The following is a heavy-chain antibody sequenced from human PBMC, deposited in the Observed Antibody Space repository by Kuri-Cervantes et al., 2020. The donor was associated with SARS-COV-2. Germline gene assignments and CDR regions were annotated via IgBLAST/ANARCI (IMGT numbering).Heavy chain of an antibody. J-gene: IGHJ4*02. Sequence: GGSLRLPCAASGFTFSNFGMHWVRQTPGKGLEWVAIISYNGRNRYFADSVKGRFTISRDNAKNSLYLQMNSLRAEDTAVYYCARVDYDFWSQGTLVTVSS. CDR2: ISYNGRNR. D-gene: IGHD3/OR15-3a*01. CDR1: GFTFSNFG. CDR3: ARVDYDF. V-gene: IGHV3-30*03.